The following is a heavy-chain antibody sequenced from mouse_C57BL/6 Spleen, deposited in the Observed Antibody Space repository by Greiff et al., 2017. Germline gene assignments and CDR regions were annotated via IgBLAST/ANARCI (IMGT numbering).Heavy chain of an antibody. CDR2: ISSGGSYT. V-gene: IGHV5-6*01. J-gene: IGHJ3*01. CDR1: GFTFSSYG. D-gene: IGHD2-4*01. Sequence: EVKLVESGGDLVKPGGSLKLSCAASGFTFSSYGMSWVRQTPDKRLEWVATISSGGSYTYYPDSVKGRCTISRDNAKNTLYLQMSSLKSEDTAMYYCARNYDYDGEFAYWGQGTLVTVSA. CDR3: ARNYDYDGEFAY.